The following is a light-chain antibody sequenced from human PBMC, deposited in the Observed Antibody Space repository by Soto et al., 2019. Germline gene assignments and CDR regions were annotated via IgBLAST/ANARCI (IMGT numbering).Light chain of an antibody. CDR1: QSVSNNY. V-gene: IGKV3-20*01. J-gene: IGKJ2*01. Sequence: EVVLTQSPGTLSLSPGERATLSCRASQSVSNNYFAWYQQKPGQAPRLLIFGSSDRATGITYRFSGSGSGTDFTLTRSRLEPEDFSVYYCQQYGSSPPYTFGQGTKLEI. CDR2: GSS. CDR3: QQYGSSPPYT.